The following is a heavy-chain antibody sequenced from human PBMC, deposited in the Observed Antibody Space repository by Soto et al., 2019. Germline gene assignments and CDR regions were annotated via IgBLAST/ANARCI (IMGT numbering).Heavy chain of an antibody. D-gene: IGHD5-18*01. V-gene: IGHV4-30-4*01. J-gene: IGHJ4*02. Sequence: SETLSITCTVAGGSISSGDYYWSWIRQPPGKGLERIGYIYYSGSTYYNPSLKSRVTISVDTSKNQFSLKLSSVTAAATAVYYCARANSYGPTAYVYWGQGSLVTV. CDR1: GGSISSGDYY. CDR2: IYYSGST. CDR3: ARANSYGPTAYVY.